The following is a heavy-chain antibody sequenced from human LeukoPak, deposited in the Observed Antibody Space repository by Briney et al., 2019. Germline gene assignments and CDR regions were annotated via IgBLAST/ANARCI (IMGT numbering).Heavy chain of an antibody. Sequence: PGGSLRLSCVASGFTFDDYGMSWVRQPPGKGLEWVSGINWNGGSTGYADSVKGRFTISRDNAKNSLYLQVNSLRAEDTALYYCAKLTVATILNAEGGPDYWGQGTLVTVSS. J-gene: IGHJ4*02. CDR1: GFTFDDYG. CDR3: AKLTVATILNAEGGPDY. CDR2: INWNGGST. D-gene: IGHD5-12*01. V-gene: IGHV3-20*04.